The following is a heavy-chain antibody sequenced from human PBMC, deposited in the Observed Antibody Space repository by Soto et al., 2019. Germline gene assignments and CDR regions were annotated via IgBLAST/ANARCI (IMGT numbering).Heavy chain of an antibody. CDR2: ISYDGSNK. J-gene: IGHJ4*02. CDR1: GFTFSSYA. CDR3: ARDSALMALYYFDY. V-gene: IGHV3-30-3*01. Sequence: VGSLRLSCAASGFTFSSYAMHWVRQAPGKGLEWVAVISYDGSNKYYADSVKGRFTISRDNSKNTLYLQMNSLRAEDTAVYYCARDSALMALYYFDYWGQGTLVTVSS. D-gene: IGHD2-8*01.